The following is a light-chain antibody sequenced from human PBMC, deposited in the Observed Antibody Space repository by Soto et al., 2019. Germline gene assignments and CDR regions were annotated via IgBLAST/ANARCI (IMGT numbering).Light chain of an antibody. Sequence: EIVLTQSPATLSLSPGERATLSCRASQSVSSYLAWYKQKPGQAHRLLIYDASNRATGIPARFSGRGSGTNFTLTISSLEPEDFAVYYCQQRSNWPPFTFGGGTKV. CDR2: DAS. J-gene: IGKJ4*01. CDR1: QSVSSY. V-gene: IGKV3-11*01. CDR3: QQRSNWPPFT.